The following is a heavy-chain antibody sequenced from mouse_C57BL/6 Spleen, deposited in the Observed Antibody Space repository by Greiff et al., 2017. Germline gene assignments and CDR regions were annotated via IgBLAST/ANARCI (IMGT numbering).Heavy chain of an antibody. V-gene: IGHV1-55*01. CDR1: GYTFTSYW. D-gene: IGHD1-1*01. CDR2: IYPGSGST. J-gene: IGHJ4*01. Sequence: QVQLQQPGAELVKPGASVKMSCKASGYTFTSYWITWVKQRPGQGLEWIGDIYPGSGSTNYKEKFKRKATLTVDTSSSTAYLQLSSLTSEDSAVYYWAREPLRDYAMDYWGQGTSVTVSS. CDR3: AREPLRDYAMDY.